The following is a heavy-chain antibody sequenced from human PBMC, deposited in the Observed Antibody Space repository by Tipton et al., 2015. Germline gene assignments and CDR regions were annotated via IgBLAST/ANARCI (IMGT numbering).Heavy chain of an antibody. D-gene: IGHD3-22*01. CDR3: AIDYYDSSNSYYPLDC. CDR1: AYVFTNYF. CDR2: INPRDSNT. Sequence: QLVQSGAEVKKPGASVKLSCEAYAYVFTNYFIHWVRQAPAQGLEWMGIINPRDSNTTYAQNFQGRVTITRDTSTGTVYMELSSLRSEDTAIYYCAIDYYDSSNSYYPLDCWGQGTLVTVSS. J-gene: IGHJ4*02. V-gene: IGHV1-46*01.